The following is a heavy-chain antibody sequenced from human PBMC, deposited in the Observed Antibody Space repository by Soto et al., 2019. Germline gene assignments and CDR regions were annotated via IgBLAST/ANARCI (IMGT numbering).Heavy chain of an antibody. CDR3: ATDHPRITIFGVVIIRDAFDI. J-gene: IGHJ3*02. CDR2: FDPEDGET. CDR1: GYTLTELS. D-gene: IGHD3-3*01. V-gene: IGHV1-24*01. Sequence: GASVKVSCKVSGYTLTELSMQWVRQAPGKGLEWMGGFDPEDGETIYAQKFQGRVTMTEDTSTDTAYMELSSLRSEDTAVYYCATDHPRITIFGVVIIRDAFDIWGQGTMVTVSS.